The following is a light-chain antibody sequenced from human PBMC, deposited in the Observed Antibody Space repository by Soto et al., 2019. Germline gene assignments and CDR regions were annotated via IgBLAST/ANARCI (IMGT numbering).Light chain of an antibody. CDR3: QSYDTSLTAPYV. Sequence: QSVLTQPPSVSGAPGQRVTISCAGSSSNIGAGYDVYGYQHLPRPAPKLLINGNNNGPSGFPARFSGSKSGTSASLAITGLQAEDEALYYCQSYDTSLTAPYVFGTGTKVTVL. J-gene: IGLJ1*01. CDR2: GNN. CDR1: SSNIGAGYD. V-gene: IGLV1-40*01.